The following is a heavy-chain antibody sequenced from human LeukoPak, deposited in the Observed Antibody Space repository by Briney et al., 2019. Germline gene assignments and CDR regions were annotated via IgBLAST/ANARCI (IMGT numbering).Heavy chain of an antibody. CDR1: GFTFSSYA. Sequence: GGSLRLSCAASGFTFSSYAMSWVRQAPGKGLEWVSAISGSGGSTYYADSVKGRFTISRDNAKNSLYLQMDSLRADDTAVYYCARDHSSSYYSYDFWGQGALVTVSS. CDR3: ARDHSSSYYSYDF. CDR2: ISGSGGST. J-gene: IGHJ4*02. D-gene: IGHD6-13*01. V-gene: IGHV3-23*01.